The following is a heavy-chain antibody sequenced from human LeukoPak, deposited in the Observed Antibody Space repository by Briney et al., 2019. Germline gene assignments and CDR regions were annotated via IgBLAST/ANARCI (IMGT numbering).Heavy chain of an antibody. V-gene: IGHV3-7*01. CDR3: ARGGDYSGWFDP. J-gene: IGHJ5*02. Sequence: QPGGSLRLSCAASGFTFTRYWMSWVRQAPGKGLEWVANINENGSEKKYLDSVKGRFTISRDNAKNSLYLQMNYLRAEDTAVYYCARGGDYSGWFDPWGRGTLVTVSS. CDR1: GFTFTRYW. CDR2: INENGSEK. D-gene: IGHD1-26*01.